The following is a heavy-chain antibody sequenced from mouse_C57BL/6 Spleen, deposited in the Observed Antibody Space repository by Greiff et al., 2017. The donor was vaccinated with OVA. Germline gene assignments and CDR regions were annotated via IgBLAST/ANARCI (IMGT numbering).Heavy chain of an antibody. CDR3: ERHEDRDGYGNIYYYAMDD. CDR2: FYPGSGSI. J-gene: IGHJ4*01. D-gene: IGHD2-1*01. V-gene: IGHV1-62-2*01. CDR1: GYTFTEYT. Sequence: VQLQQSGAELVKPGASVKLSCKASGYTFTEYTIHWVKQRSGQGLEWIGWFYPGSGSIKYNEKFKDKATLTADTSSSTVYMELSRLTSEDSAVYCCERHEDRDGYGNIYYYAMDDWGQGTSVTVAS.